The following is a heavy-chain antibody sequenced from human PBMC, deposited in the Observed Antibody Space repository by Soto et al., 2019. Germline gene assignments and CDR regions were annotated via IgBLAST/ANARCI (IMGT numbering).Heavy chain of an antibody. CDR2: IYWDDDK. Sequence: QITLKESGPTLVKPTQTLTLTCTFSGFSLSTSGVGVGWIRQPPGKALEWLAVIYWDDDKGYSPSLKNRLTITNDTSKNQVVLTMTNMDPVDTATYYCAHTVGLVVVTSEDEYFQHWGQSTQVTVSS. D-gene: IGHD2-15*01. CDR1: GFSLSTSGVG. J-gene: IGHJ1*01. V-gene: IGHV2-5*02. CDR3: AHTVGLVVVTSEDEYFQH.